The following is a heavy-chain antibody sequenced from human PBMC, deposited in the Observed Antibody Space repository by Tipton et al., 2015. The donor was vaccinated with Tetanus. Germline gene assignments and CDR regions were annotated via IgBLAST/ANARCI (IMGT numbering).Heavy chain of an antibody. CDR3: ARDGFYYGSGSYYRAF. J-gene: IGHJ4*02. CDR1: GLTFSTSG. Sequence: SLRLSCAVSGLTFSTSGYHWVRQAPGKGLEWVALVAYDGNNKYYADSVKGRFTISRDNSKDTLYLQMNSLRPEDTAVYYCARDGFYYGSGSYYRAFWGQGTLVTVSP. D-gene: IGHD3-10*01. CDR2: VAYDGNNK. V-gene: IGHV3-30*03.